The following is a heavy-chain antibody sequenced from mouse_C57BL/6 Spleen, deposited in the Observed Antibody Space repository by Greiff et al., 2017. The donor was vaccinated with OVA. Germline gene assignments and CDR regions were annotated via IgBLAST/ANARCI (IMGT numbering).Heavy chain of an antibody. CDR1: GYAFTNYL. J-gene: IGHJ2*01. CDR3: ARAGYDGLGY. CDR2: INPGSGGT. D-gene: IGHD2-2*01. V-gene: IGHV1-54*01. Sequence: VQLQQSGAELVRPGTSVKVSCKASGYAFTNYLIEWVKQRPGQGLEWIGVINPGSGGTNYNEKFKGKATLTADKSSSTAYMQLSSLTSADSAVYFWARAGYDGLGYWGQGTTLTVSS.